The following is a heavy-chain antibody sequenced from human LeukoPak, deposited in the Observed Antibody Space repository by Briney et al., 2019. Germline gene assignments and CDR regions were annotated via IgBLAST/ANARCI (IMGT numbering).Heavy chain of an antibody. J-gene: IGHJ4*02. CDR1: GDSISYFY. D-gene: IGHD1-26*01. V-gene: IGHV4-4*07. CDR2: VSSSGST. CDR3: ASLRERSYYARGFDY. Sequence: SETLSLTCSVSGDSISYFYWSWIRQAAGKGLEWIGRVSSSGSTDYNASLKSRVTISVDTSKNQFSLKLSSVTAAGTAVYYCASLRERSYYARGFDYWGQGTLVTVSS.